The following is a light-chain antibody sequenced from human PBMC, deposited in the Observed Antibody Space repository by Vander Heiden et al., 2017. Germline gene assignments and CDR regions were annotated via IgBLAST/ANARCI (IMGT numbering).Light chain of an antibody. J-gene: IGKJ1*01. Sequence: AIQMTQSPSPLSASVGDRVTNTRRASQGIRSDLGWYQQKPGKAPKLLIYAASSLQSGVPSRFSGSGSGTDFTLTISSLQPEDFATYYCRQDDNYPRTFGQGTKVEIK. V-gene: IGKV1-6*01. CDR3: RQDDNYPRT. CDR1: QGIRSD. CDR2: AAS.